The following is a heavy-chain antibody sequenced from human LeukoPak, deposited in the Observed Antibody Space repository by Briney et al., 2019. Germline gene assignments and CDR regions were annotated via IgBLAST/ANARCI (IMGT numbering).Heavy chain of an antibody. CDR3: ARDTARITIFGVAKYMDV. V-gene: IGHV1-2*02. CDR2: INPNSGGT. CDR1: GNTFTCYY. Sequence: ASVKVSCKASGNTFTCYYMHWVRQAPGQGLEWMGWINPNSGGTNYAQKFQGRVTMTRDTSISTAYMELSRLRSDDTAVYYCARDTARITIFGVAKYMDVWGKGTTVTVSS. J-gene: IGHJ6*03. D-gene: IGHD3-3*01.